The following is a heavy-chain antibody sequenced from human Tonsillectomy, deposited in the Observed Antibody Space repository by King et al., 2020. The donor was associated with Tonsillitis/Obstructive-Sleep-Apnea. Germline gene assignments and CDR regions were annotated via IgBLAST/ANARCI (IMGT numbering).Heavy chain of an antibody. J-gene: IGHJ5*02. CDR2: INPSGGST. CDR3: ARLGYCSGTSCYNWFDP. CDR1: GYTFTTYY. D-gene: IGHD2-2*01. V-gene: IGHV1-46*01. Sequence: VQLVESGAEVMQPGASVKVSCNASGYTFTTYYIHWVRQAPGQGLEWLGIINPSGGSTTYAQKFQGRITMTRDTATSTVYMEVSSLRFEDTAVYYCARLGYCSGTSCYNWFDPWGQGTLVTVSS.